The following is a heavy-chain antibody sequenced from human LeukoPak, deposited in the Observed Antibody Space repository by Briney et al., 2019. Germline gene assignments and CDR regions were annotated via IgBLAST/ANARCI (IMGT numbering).Heavy chain of an antibody. CDR2: INHSGST. V-gene: IGHV4-34*01. D-gene: IGHD3-10*01. J-gene: IGHJ4*02. CDR3: ARDYGSGSPLDY. CDR1: GGSFSGYY. Sequence: SETLSLTCAVYGGSFSGYYWSWIRQPPGKGLEWIGEINHSGSTNYNPSLKSRVTISVDTSKNQFSLKLSSVTAADTAVYYCARDYGSGSPLDYWGQGTLVTVSS.